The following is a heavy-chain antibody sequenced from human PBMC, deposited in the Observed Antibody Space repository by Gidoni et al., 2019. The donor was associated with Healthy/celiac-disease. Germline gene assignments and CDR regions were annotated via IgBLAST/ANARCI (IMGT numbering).Heavy chain of an antibody. CDR2: IYYSGST. CDR3: ARHGYPHFDWLPPFDY. Sequence: QVQLQESGPGLVKPSETLSLTCTVSGGSISSYYWSWIRQPPGKGLEWIGYIYYSGSTNYNPSLKSRVTISVDTSKNQFSLKLSSVTAADTAVYYCARHGYPHFDWLPPFDYWGQGTLVTVSS. J-gene: IGHJ4*02. CDR1: GGSISSYY. V-gene: IGHV4-59*08. D-gene: IGHD3-9*01.